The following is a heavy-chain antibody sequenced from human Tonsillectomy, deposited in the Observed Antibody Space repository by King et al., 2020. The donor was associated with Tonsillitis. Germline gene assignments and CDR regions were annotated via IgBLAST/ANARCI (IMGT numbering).Heavy chain of an antibody. J-gene: IGHJ6*02. D-gene: IGHD3-9*01. CDR2: ISYDGSNK. CDR1: GFTFSTYG. V-gene: IGHV3-33*05. CDR3: ARGVTFYVILTSSNGMDV. Sequence: VQLVESGGGVVQPGRSLRLSCAASGFTFSTYGIHWVRQAPGKGLEWLALISYDGSNKYYADSVKGRFTISRDNSRNTLYLQMNSLRAEDTAVYYCARGVTFYVILTSSNGMDVWGQGTTVTVSS.